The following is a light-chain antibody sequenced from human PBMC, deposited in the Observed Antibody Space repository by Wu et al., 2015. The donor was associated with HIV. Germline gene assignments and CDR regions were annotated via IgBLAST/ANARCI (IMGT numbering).Light chain of an antibody. V-gene: IGKV3-11*01. J-gene: IGKJ4*01. Sequence: EIVLTQSPDTLSLSPGERATLSCRASQSVSSYLAWYQQKPGQAPRLLIYDASNRATGIPARFSGSGSGTDFTLTISSLEPEDFAVYYCQQRSNWPQLTFGGGTKVEIK. CDR2: DAS. CDR3: QQRSNWPQLT. CDR1: QSVSSY.